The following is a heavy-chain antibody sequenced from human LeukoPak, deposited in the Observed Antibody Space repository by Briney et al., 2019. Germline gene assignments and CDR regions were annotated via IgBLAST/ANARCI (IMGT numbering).Heavy chain of an antibody. CDR1: GGSISTSNYH. Sequence: NPSETLSLTCSVSGGSISTSNYHWGWIRQPPGKGLEWIANIYYSGRTYYNPSLKSRVTISMDTSKNQFSLKLSSVTAADTAVYYCARLYYYDSSGPPLWGQGTLVTVSS. CDR3: ARLYYYDSSGPPL. J-gene: IGHJ4*02. CDR2: IYYSGRT. D-gene: IGHD3-22*01. V-gene: IGHV4-39*01.